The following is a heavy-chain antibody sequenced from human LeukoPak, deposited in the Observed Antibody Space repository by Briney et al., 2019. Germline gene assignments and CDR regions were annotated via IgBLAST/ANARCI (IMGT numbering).Heavy chain of an antibody. CDR3: ARGNGPHSSYGMDV. CDR1: GFTFSDYY. CDR2: ISSSSSYT. Sequence: PGGSLRLSCAASGFTFSDYYMRWVRQAPGKGLEWVSYISSSSSYTKYADSVKGRFTISRDNAKNSLYLQMNSLRAEDTAVYYCARGNGPHSSYGMDVWGRGTTVTVSS. D-gene: IGHD2-15*01. V-gene: IGHV3-11*05. J-gene: IGHJ6*02.